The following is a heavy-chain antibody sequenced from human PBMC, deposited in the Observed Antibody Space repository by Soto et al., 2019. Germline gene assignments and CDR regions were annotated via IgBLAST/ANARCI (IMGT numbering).Heavy chain of an antibody. D-gene: IGHD2-21*02. CDR3: ARGSASDSVDY. J-gene: IGHJ4*02. V-gene: IGHV4-31*03. CDR1: GGSISRVTYY. CDR2: IHYSGNT. Sequence: SETLSLICIVSGGSISRVTYYWSWIRRHPGKGLEWIGYIHYSGNTYYNPSLKSRVTLSVDTSKNQFSLKLSSVTAADTAVYYCARGSASDSVDYWGQGTLVTFSS.